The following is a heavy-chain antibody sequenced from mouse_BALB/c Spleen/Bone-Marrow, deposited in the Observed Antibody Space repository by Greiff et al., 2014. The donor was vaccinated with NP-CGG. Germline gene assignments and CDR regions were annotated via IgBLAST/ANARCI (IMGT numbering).Heavy chain of an antibody. CDR3: ARAYRYDGGYYYAMDY. V-gene: IGHV5-9-4*01. J-gene: IGHJ4*01. CDR2: ISSGGSYT. Sequence: EVKLVESGGGSVKPGGPLKLSCAASGFTFSSYAMSWVRQSPEKRLEWVAEISSGGSYTYYPDTVTGRFTISRDNAKNTLYLEMSSLRSEDTAMYYCARAYRYDGGYYYAMDYWGQGTSVTVSS. CDR1: GFTFSSYA. D-gene: IGHD2-14*01.